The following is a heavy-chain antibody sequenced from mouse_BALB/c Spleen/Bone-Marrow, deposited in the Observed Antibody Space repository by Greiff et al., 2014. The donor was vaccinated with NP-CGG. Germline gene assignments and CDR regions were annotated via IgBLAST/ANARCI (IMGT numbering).Heavy chain of an antibody. CDR1: GYKFTDYE. V-gene: IGHV1-15*01. J-gene: IGHJ4*01. D-gene: IGHD2-2*01. CDR2: IDPETGGT. Sequence: QVQLQQSGAELVRPGASVTLSCKASGYKFTDYEMHWVKQTPVHGLEWIGSIDPETGGTAYNQNFKGKATLTADRSSTTAYVELRSLTSEDSAVYYCTREGIYFGYDVPMDYWGQGTSVTVSS. CDR3: TREGIYFGYDVPMDY.